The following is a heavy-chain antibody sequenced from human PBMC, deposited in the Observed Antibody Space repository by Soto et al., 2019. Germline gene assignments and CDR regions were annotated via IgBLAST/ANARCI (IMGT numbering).Heavy chain of an antibody. CDR2: ITDTGGDA. CDR1: GLTFGGRA. V-gene: IGHV3-23*01. J-gene: IGHJ4*02. Sequence: VQLLESGGDLKQPGGSLRLSCVASGLTFGGRAMSWVRQAPGEGLQWVSTITDTGGDAKYADSVRGRFVISRDNSKKTLYLQMTSLTAEDSAMYFCARGSTDSYPGSRIFDFWGRGTLVTVSS. CDR3: ARGSTDSYPGSRIFDF. D-gene: IGHD3-10*01.